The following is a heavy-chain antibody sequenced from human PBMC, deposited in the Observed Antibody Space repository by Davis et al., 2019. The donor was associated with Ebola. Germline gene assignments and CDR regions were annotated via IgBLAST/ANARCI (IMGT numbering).Heavy chain of an antibody. Sequence: MPGGSLRLSCAVSGGSISSSNWWSWVRQPPGKGLEWIGEIYHSGSTNYNPSLKSRVTISVDKSKNQFSLKLSSVTAADTAVYYCARDRGYDSSGYYDFDYWGQGTLVTVSS. CDR2: IYHSGST. V-gene: IGHV4-4*02. CDR3: ARDRGYDSSGYYDFDY. CDR1: GGSISSSNW. D-gene: IGHD3-22*01. J-gene: IGHJ4*02.